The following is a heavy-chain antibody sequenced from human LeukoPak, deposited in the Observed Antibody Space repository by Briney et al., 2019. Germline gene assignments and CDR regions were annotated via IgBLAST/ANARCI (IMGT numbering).Heavy chain of an antibody. CDR1: GFTFSSYA. J-gene: IGHJ4*02. CDR3: AKDLRQETYYYDSSGPPHGY. V-gene: IGHV3-23*01. Sequence: PGRSLRLACAASGFTFSSYAMSWVRQAPGRGLEWVSAISGSGGSTYYADSVKGRFTISRDNSRNTVYLQMNSLRAEDTDVYYCAKDLRQETYYYDSSGPPHGYWGQGTLVTVSS. CDR2: ISGSGGST. D-gene: IGHD3-22*01.